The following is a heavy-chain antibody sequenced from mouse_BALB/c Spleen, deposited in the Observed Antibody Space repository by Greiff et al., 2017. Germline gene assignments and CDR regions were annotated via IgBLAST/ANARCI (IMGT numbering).Heavy chain of an antibody. CDR1: GFTFSSYA. J-gene: IGHJ2*01. CDR2: ISSGGST. Sequence: EVMLVESGGGLVKPGGSLKLSCAASGFTFSSYAMSWVRQTPEKRLEWVASISSGGSTYYPDSVKGRFTISRDNARNILYLQMSSLRSEDTAMYYCARGGAYDYHYFDYWGQGTTLTVSS. V-gene: IGHV5-6-5*01. D-gene: IGHD2-4*01. CDR3: ARGGAYDYHYFDY.